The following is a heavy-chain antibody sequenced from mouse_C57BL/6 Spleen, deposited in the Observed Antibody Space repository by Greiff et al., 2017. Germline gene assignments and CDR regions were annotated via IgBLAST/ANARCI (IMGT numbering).Heavy chain of an antibody. CDR2: INPSSGYT. J-gene: IGHJ2*01. V-gene: IGHV1-4*01. Sequence: VQLQESGAELARPGASVKMSCKASGYTFTSYTMHWVKQRPGQGLEWIGYINPSSGYTKYNQKFKDKATLTADKSSSTAYMQLSSLTSEDSAVYYCARSGVMHYFDYWGQGTTLTVSS. CDR3: ARSGVMHYFDY. D-gene: IGHD2-5*01. CDR1: GYTFTSYT.